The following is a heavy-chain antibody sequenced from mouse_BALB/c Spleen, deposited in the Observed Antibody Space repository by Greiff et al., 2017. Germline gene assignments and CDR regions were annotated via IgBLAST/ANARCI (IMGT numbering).Heavy chain of an antibody. CDR1: GFTFSSYG. CDR3: AREEDYDY. J-gene: IGHJ2*01. D-gene: IGHD2-4*01. Sequence: DVQLVESGGDLVKPGGSLKLSCAASGFTFSSYGMSWVRQTPDKRLEWVATISSGGSYTYYPDSVKGRFTISRDNAKNTLYLQMSSLKSEDTAMYYCAREEDYDYWGQGTTLTVSS. CDR2: ISSGGSYT. V-gene: IGHV5-6*01.